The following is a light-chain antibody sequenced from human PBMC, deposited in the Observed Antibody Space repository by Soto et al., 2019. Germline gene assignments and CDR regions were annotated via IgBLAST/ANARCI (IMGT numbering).Light chain of an antibody. CDR2: LEGSGSY. Sequence: QLVLTQSSSASASLGSSDKVTCTLSSGHSSYIIAWHQQQPGKAPRYLMKLEGSGSYNKGSGVPDRFSGSSSGADRYLTISNLQFEDEADYYCETWDSNTRVFGGGTKLTVL. CDR3: ETWDSNTRV. J-gene: IGLJ3*02. CDR1: SGHSSYI. V-gene: IGLV4-60*02.